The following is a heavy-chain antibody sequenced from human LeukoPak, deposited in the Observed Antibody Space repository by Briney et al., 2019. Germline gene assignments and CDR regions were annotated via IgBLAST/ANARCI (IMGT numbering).Heavy chain of an antibody. CDR3: AKCIVGATAPFDY. CDR1: GFTFTTYW. CDR2: ISSSGSTI. V-gene: IGHV3-48*01. Sequence: PGGSLRLSCAASGFTFTTYWMSWVRQAPGKGLEWVSYISSSGSTIYYADSVKGRFTISRDNSKNTLYLQMNSLRAEDTAVYYCAKCIVGATAPFDYWGQGTLVTVSS. J-gene: IGHJ4*02. D-gene: IGHD1-26*01.